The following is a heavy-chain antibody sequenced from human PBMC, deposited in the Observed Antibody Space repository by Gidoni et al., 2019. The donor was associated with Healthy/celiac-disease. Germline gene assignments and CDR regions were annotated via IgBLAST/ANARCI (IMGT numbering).Heavy chain of an antibody. CDR1: GFTFSSHA. Sequence: QVQLVESGGGVVQPGRSLRLSCAASGFTFSSHAMHWVRQAPGKGLEWVAVISYDGSNKYYADAVKGRFTISRDNSKNTLYLKMNSLRAEDTAVYYCARDQGSGELWTYYFDYWGQGTLVTVSS. V-gene: IGHV3-30-3*01. J-gene: IGHJ4*02. CDR2: ISYDGSNK. D-gene: IGHD3-16*01. CDR3: ARDQGSGELWTYYFDY.